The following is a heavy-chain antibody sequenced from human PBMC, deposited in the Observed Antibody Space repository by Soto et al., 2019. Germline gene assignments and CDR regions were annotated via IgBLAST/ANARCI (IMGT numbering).Heavy chain of an antibody. D-gene: IGHD2-15*01. CDR2: ISGYNGHT. J-gene: IGHJ6*02. CDR1: GYTFTTYG. CDR3: AREGDMPYYYYGLDV. V-gene: IGHV1-18*01. Sequence: QVPLVQSGAEVRKPGASVKVSCKASGYTFTTYGISWVRQAPGQGLEWMGWISGYNGHTKYAQKFQGRVTMTTDTSTSTAYMDLRSLRSDDTDVYYCAREGDMPYYYYGLDVWGQGTTVTVSS.